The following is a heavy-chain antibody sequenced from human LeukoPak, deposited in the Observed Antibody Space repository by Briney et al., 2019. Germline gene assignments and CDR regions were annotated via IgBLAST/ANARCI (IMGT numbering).Heavy chain of an antibody. V-gene: IGHV3-23*01. CDR2: ISATASNT. D-gene: IGHD1-1*01. CDR1: GFTFSSYA. CDR3: ARDWYKSLNYFDY. Sequence: GGSLRLSCAAYGFTFSSYAMSWVRQAPGKGLEWVSAISATASNTYYADSVKGRFTISRDNSNSTLYLQMNSLRVDDTAVYYCARDWYKSLNYFDYWGPGSLVTVSS. J-gene: IGHJ4*02.